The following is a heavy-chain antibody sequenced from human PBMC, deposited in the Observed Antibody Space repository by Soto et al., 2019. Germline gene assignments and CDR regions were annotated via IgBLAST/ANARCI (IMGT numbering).Heavy chain of an antibody. CDR3: AKSGGVGFGELDY. J-gene: IGHJ4*02. CDR1: GFTFSSYG. V-gene: IGHV3-30*18. D-gene: IGHD3-10*01. CDR2: ISYDGSNK. Sequence: PGGSLRLSCAASGFTFSSYGMHWVRQAPGKGLEWVAVISYDGSNKYYADSVKGRFTISRDNSKNTLYLQMNSLRAEDTAVYYCAKSGGVGFGELDYWGQGTLVTVSS.